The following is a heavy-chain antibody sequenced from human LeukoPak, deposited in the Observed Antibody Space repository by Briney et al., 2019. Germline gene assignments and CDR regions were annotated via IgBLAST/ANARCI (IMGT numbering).Heavy chain of an antibody. Sequence: SQTLSLTCTVSGGSISSGDYYWRWIRQPPGKGLEWIGYIYYSGSTYYNPSLKSRVTISVDTSKNQLSLKLSSVTAADTAVYYCARGGSQPGFDYWGQGTLVTVSS. D-gene: IGHD3-10*01. J-gene: IGHJ4*02. V-gene: IGHV4-30-4*01. CDR1: GGSISSGDYY. CDR2: IYYSGST. CDR3: ARGGSQPGFDY.